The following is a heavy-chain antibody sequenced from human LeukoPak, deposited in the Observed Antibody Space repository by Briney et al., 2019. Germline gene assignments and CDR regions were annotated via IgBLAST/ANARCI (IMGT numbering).Heavy chain of an antibody. V-gene: IGHV4-34*01. CDR2: TNHSGST. Sequence: SETLSLTCAVYGGSFSGYYWSWIRQPPGKGLEWIGETNHSGSTNYNPSLKSRVTISVDTSKNQFSLKLSSVTAADTAVYYCARAAGIAPDWFDPWGQGTLVTVSS. D-gene: IGHD6-13*01. CDR3: ARAAGIAPDWFDP. CDR1: GGSFSGYY. J-gene: IGHJ5*02.